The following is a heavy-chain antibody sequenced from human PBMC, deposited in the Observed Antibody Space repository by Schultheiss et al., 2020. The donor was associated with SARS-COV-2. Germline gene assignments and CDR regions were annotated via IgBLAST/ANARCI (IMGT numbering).Heavy chain of an antibody. CDR1: GGSFSGYY. Sequence: SETLSLTCVVYGGSFSGYYWSWIRQPPGKGLEWIGYIYYSGSTNYNPSLKSRVTISVDTSKNQFSLKLSSVTAADTAVYYCAHGYGDFGYWGQGTLVTVSS. D-gene: IGHD4-17*01. J-gene: IGHJ4*02. V-gene: IGHV4-59*01. CDR3: AHGYGDFGY. CDR2: IYYSGST.